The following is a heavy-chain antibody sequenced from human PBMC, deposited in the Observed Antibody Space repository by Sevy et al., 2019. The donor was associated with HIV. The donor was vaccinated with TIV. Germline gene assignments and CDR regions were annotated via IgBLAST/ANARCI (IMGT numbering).Heavy chain of an antibody. CDR2: ITFRNSAV. D-gene: IGHD3-22*01. J-gene: IGHJ4*02. V-gene: IGHV3-48*01. CDR3: ARKYDSSGYFDY. CDR1: GFPFSSYT. Sequence: GGSLRLSCEASGFPFSSYTMTWVRQAPGKGLEWISSITFRNSAVNYADSVKGRFTISRDNAKNSLYLQLNTLRAEDTAIYYCARKYDSSGYFDYWGQGTLVTVSS.